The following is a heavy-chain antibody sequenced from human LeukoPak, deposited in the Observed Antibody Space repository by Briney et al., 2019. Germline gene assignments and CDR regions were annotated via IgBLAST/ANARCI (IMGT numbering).Heavy chain of an antibody. CDR1: GGSISSYY. D-gene: IGHD3-10*01. CDR2: IYYSGST. J-gene: IGHJ4*02. Sequence: SETLSLTCTVSGGSISSYYWNWIRQPPGKGLEWIGYIYYSGSTNYNPSLKSRVTISVDTSKNQFSLKLISVTAADTALYYCAREGPHGSGIYYNPLDYWGQGALVIVSS. CDR3: AREGPHGSGIYYNPLDY. V-gene: IGHV4-59*12.